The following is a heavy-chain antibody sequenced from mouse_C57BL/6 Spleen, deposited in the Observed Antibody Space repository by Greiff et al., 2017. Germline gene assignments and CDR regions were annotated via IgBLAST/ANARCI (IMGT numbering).Heavy chain of an antibody. CDR3: SRSESAWFAY. CDR1: GYTFTDSY. Sequence: EVKLQESGPVLVKPGASVKMSCKASGYTFTDSYMNWVKQSHGKSLEWIGVINPYNGGTSYNQKFKGKATLTVDTSSSTAYMELNSLTSADSAVYYCSRSESAWFAYWGQGTLVTVSA. V-gene: IGHV1-19*01. CDR2: INPYNGGT. J-gene: IGHJ3*01.